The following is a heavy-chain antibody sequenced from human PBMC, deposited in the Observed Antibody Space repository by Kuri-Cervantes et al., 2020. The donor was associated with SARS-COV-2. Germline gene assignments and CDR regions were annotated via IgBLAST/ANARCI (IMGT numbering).Heavy chain of an antibody. CDR1: GFSISNHW. V-gene: IGHV3-7*01. CDR2: TRQDGKEE. D-gene: IGHD2-8*02. J-gene: IGHJ4*02. Sequence: LSLTCVASGFSISNHWMTWARQVPGKAMDWVANTRQDGKEERYLDSVKGRFTISRDNAKNPLYLQMNSLRAEDTGVYYCVREFHAGGAHYGDSWGQGTLVTVSS. CDR3: VREFHAGGAHYGDS.